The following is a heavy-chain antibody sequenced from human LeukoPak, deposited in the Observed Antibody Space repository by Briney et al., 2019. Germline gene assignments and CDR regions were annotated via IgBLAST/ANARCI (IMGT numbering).Heavy chain of an antibody. V-gene: IGHV4-34*01. D-gene: IGHD4-23*01. CDR2: INHSGST. J-gene: IGHJ5*02. Sequence: SETLSLTCAVYGGSFSGYYWSWIRQPPGKGLEWIGEINHSGSTNCNPSLKSRVTISVDTSKNQFSLKLSSVTAADTAVYYCARGVNSEGANWFDPWGQGTLVTVSS. CDR1: GGSFSGYY. CDR3: ARGVNSEGANWFDP.